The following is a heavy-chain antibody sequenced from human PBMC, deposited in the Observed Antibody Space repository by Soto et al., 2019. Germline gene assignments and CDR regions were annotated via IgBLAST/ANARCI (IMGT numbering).Heavy chain of an antibody. V-gene: IGHV1-18*01. CDR1: GYTFTSYG. CDR2: ISAYNGNT. CDR3: GGVGIGGTGGGGGTDY. Sequence: QVQLVQSGAEVKKPGASVKVSCKASGYTFTSYGISWVRQAPGQGLEWMGWISAYNGNTNYAQKAQGRVPMTTDPSPGTGYRGVGGLGFDGPGVFYLGGVGIGGTGGGGGTDYWGQGTLVTVSS. D-gene: IGHD3-16*01. J-gene: IGHJ4*02.